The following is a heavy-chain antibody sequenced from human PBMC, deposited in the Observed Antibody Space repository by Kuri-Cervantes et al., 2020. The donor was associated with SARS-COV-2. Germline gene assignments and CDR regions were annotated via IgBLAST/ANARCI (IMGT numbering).Heavy chain of an antibody. CDR3: ARPPPGYCSSTSCYTGGGFDL. CDR2: ISSSSSYI. J-gene: IGHJ2*01. Sequence: GGSLRLSCAASGFTFSSYSMNWVRQAPGKGLEWVSSISSSSSYICYADSVKGRFTISRDNAKNTLYLQMNSLRAEDTAVYYCARPPPGYCSSTSCYTGGGFDLWGRGTLVTVSS. D-gene: IGHD2-2*02. CDR1: GFTFSSYS. V-gene: IGHV3-21*01.